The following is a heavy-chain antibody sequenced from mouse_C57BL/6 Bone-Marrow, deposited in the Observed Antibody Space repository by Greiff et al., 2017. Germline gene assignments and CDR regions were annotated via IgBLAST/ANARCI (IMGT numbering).Heavy chain of an antibody. Sequence: EVQRVESGGDLVKPGGSLKLSCAASGFTFSSYGMSWVRQTPDKRLEWVATISSGGSYTYYPDSVKGRFTISRDNAKNTLYLQMSSLKSEDTAMYYCARQGLPPFAYWGQGTLVTVSA. V-gene: IGHV5-6*01. CDR1: GFTFSSYG. D-gene: IGHD2-4*01. CDR2: ISSGGSYT. J-gene: IGHJ3*01. CDR3: ARQGLPPFAY.